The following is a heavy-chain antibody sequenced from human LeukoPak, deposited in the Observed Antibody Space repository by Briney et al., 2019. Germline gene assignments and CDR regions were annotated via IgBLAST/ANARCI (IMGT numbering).Heavy chain of an antibody. Sequence: SGTLSLTCTVSGGSISSYYWSWIRQPPGKGLEWIGYIYYSGNTNYNPSLKSRVTISVDTSKNQFSLKLSSVTAADTAVYYCARDDHYGSSGYYYGYEGAFDIWGQGTMVTVSS. CDR3: ARDDHYGSSGYYYGYEGAFDI. V-gene: IGHV4-59*01. CDR1: GGSISSYY. J-gene: IGHJ3*02. D-gene: IGHD3-22*01. CDR2: IYYSGNT.